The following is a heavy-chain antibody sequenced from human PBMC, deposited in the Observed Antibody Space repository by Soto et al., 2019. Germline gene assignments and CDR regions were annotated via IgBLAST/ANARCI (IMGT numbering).Heavy chain of an antibody. J-gene: IGHJ4*02. V-gene: IGHV3-30*03. CDR1: GFTVSSNY. CDR3: ARSTQFLYYFEY. CDR2: ISYDGSNK. D-gene: IGHD2-21*01. Sequence: GGSLRLSCAASGFTVSSNYMSWVRQAPGKGLEWVAVISYDGSNKYYADSVKGRFTISRDNSKNTLYLQMNSLRAEDTAVYYCARSTQFLYYFEYWGQGTLVTVSS.